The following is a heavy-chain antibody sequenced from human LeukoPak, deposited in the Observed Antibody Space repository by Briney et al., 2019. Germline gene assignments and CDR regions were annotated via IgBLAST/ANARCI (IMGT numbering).Heavy chain of an antibody. CDR1: GGSISSYY. V-gene: IGHV4-59*08. Sequence: PSETLSLTCTVSGGSISSYYWSWIRQPPGKGLEWIGYIYYSGSTNYNPSLKSRVTISVDTSKNQFSLKLSSVTAADTAVYYCARHHDHYGMDVWGQGTTVTVPS. CDR2: IYYSGST. D-gene: IGHD3-3*01. J-gene: IGHJ6*02. CDR3: ARHHDHYGMDV.